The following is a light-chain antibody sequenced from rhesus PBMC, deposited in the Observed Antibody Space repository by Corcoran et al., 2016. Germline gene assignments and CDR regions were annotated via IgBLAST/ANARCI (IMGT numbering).Light chain of an antibody. CDR1: QSVSSS. CDR3: QQYSNWPYS. CDR2: GAS. J-gene: IGKJ2*01. V-gene: IGKV3-42*01. Sequence: EIVLTQSPATLSLSPGERATLSCRASQSVSSSLAWYQQKPGQVPTFLIYGASSRASGIPERFSGRGSGTDFHLTISSLEPEDVAGYYCQQYSNWPYSFGQGTKVEIK.